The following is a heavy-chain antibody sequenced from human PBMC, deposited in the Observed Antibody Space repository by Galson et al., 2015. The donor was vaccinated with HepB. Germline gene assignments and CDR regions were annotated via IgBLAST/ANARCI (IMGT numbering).Heavy chain of an antibody. CDR1: GFTFSSYE. Sequence: SLRLSCAASGFTFSSYEMNWVRQAPGKGLEWVSYISSSGSTIYYADSVKGRFTISRDNAKNSLYLQMNSLRAEDTAVYYCARAPWRSDIVVVPAATSYYYYGMDVWGQGTTVTVSS. CDR2: ISSSGSTI. CDR3: ARAPWRSDIVVVPAATSYYYYGMDV. J-gene: IGHJ6*02. V-gene: IGHV3-48*03. D-gene: IGHD2-2*01.